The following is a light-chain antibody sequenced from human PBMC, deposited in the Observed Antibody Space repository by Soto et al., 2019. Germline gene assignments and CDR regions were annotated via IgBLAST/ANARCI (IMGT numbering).Light chain of an antibody. CDR2: DAS. CDR3: QQYNSYSPET. CDR1: QSISSW. J-gene: IGKJ1*01. V-gene: IGKV1-5*01. Sequence: DVKMSQSPSPLSASVGDRVSITCRASQSISSWLAWYQQKPGKAPKLLIYDASSLESGVPSRFSGSGSGTEFTLTISSLQPDDFATYYCQQYNSYSPETFGQGTKV.